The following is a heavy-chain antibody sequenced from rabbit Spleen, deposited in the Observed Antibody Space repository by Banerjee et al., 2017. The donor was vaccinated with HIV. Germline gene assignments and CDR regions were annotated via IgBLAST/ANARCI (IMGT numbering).Heavy chain of an antibody. V-gene: IGHV1S45*01. Sequence: QEQLEESGGGLVQPGASLTLTCTASGFDFSNYNFMCWVRQAPGKGLEWIACIDSGSRDFTYYASWVNGRFTISKTSSTTVTLHLNSLTAADMATYFCAREDVGGSVSLWGPGTLVTVS. J-gene: IGHJ4*01. CDR2: IDSGSRDFT. CDR3: AREDVGGSVSL. D-gene: IGHD1-1*01. CDR1: GFDFSNYNF.